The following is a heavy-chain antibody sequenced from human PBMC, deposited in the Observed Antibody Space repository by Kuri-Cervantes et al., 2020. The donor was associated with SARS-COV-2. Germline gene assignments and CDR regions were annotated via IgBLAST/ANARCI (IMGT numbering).Heavy chain of an antibody. V-gene: IGHV3-30*03. J-gene: IGHJ4*02. D-gene: IGHD3-22*01. CDR2: ISYDGSNK. CDR3: ARDRSYYDSGGYYFDL. CDR1: GFTFSSYG. Sequence: GGSLRLSCAASGFTFSSYGMHWVRQVPGKGLEWVAVISYDGSNKYYADSVKGRFTISRDNSKNTLYLQMNSLRAEDTAVYYCARDRSYYDSGGYYFDLWGQGALVTVSS.